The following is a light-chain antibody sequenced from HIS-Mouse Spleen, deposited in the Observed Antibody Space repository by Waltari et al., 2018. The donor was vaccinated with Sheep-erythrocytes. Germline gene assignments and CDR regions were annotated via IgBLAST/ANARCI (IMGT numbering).Light chain of an antibody. J-gene: IGLJ1*01. V-gene: IGLV2-11*01. CDR3: CSYAGSYTYV. CDR1: SSHVGGYNY. CDR2: DVS. Sequence: QSALTQPRSVFGSPGQPVTISCTGTSSHVGGYNYVAWYQQHPGKAPKLMIYDVSKRPSGVPDRFSGSKSGNTASLTISGLQAEDEADYYCCSYAGSYTYVFGTGTKVTVL.